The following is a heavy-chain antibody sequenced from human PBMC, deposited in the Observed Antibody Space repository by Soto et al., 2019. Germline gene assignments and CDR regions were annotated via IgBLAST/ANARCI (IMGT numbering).Heavy chain of an antibody. CDR3: AKLLLAYCGGDCYRDQDY. Sequence: GGSLRLSCAASGFTFSSYGMHWVRQAPGKGLEWVAVISYDGSKKYYADSVKGRFTISRDNSKNTLYLQMNSLRAEDTAVYYCAKLLLAYCGGDCYRDQDYWGQGP. V-gene: IGHV3-30*18. CDR2: ISYDGSKK. D-gene: IGHD2-21*02. J-gene: IGHJ4*02. CDR1: GFTFSSYG.